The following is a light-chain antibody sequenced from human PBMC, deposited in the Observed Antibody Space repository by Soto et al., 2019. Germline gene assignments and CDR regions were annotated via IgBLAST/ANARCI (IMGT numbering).Light chain of an antibody. CDR1: SSDVGSYNL. CDR2: GVT. V-gene: IGLV2-23*02. CDR3: CSYAGTSWV. Sequence: QSVLTQPASVSGSPGQSITISCTGTSSDVGSYNLVSWYQQHPGKAPKLMIYGVTKRPSGVSNRFSSSKSGNTASLTISGLQAEDEADYYCCSYAGTSWVFGGGTKLTVL. J-gene: IGLJ3*02.